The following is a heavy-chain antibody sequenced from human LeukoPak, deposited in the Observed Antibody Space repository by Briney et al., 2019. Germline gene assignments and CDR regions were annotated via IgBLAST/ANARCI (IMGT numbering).Heavy chain of an antibody. Sequence: GGSLRLSCAVSGFTFSDYSMDWVRQAPGKGLEWVSYISSSSSTIYYAVSVRGRFTISRDNAKNSLYLQMNSLRAEDTAVYYCARALAPEVGSTPDYWGQGTLVTVSS. D-gene: IGHD1-26*01. CDR3: ARALAPEVGSTPDY. CDR1: GFTFSDYS. J-gene: IGHJ4*02. V-gene: IGHV3-48*04. CDR2: ISSSSSTI.